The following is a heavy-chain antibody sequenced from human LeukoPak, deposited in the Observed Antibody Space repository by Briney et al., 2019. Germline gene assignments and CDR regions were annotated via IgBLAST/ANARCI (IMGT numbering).Heavy chain of an antibody. Sequence: PSETLSLTCAVSGYSISSGYYWGWIRQPPGKGLEWIGSIYHSGSTYYNPSLKSRVTISVDTSKNQFSLKLSSVTAADTAVYCCARHGSYDILTGYYTLDYWGQGTLVTVSS. V-gene: IGHV4-38-2*01. CDR2: IYHSGST. CDR3: ARHGSYDILTGYYTLDY. D-gene: IGHD3-9*01. J-gene: IGHJ4*02. CDR1: GYSISSGYY.